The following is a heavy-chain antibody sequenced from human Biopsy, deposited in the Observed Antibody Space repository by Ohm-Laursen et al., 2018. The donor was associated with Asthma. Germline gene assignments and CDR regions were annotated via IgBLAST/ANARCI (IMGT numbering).Heavy chain of an antibody. V-gene: IGHV1-3*01. CDR2: INAANGNT. Sequence: SVKVSCKTSGGTFSSNSINWVRQAPGQGLEWMGWINAANGNTKYSQKFQGRLTISRDTSASTAYMDLSSLRSEDTAVYYCARTYFDFLTGQVHDAFAMWGQGTMVTVSS. D-gene: IGHD3-9*01. J-gene: IGHJ3*02. CDR3: ARTYFDFLTGQVHDAFAM. CDR1: GGTFSSNS.